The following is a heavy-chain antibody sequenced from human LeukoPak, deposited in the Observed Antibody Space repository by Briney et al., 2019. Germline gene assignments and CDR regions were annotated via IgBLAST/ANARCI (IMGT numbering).Heavy chain of an antibody. D-gene: IGHD3-10*01. J-gene: IGHJ6*02. CDR1: GFTNSNSS. Sequence: SVKVSCKASGFTNSNSSVQWVRQASGQRPEWIGWIVVGTGKTNYAQRLQERVTITRDMSTGTVDMELSSLRSEDTAVYYCAATSIRMVQRIIYYGKDVWGQGTTVTVSS. V-gene: IGHV1-58*01. CDR2: IVVGTGKT. CDR3: AATSIRMVQRIIYYGKDV.